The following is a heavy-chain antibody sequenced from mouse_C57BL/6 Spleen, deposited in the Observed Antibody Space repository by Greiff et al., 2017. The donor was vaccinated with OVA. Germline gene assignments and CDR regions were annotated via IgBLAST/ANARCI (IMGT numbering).Heavy chain of an antibody. D-gene: IGHD1-1*01. CDR1: GFTFSSYG. Sequence: EVKLMESGGDLVKPGGSLKLSCAASGFTFSSYGMSWVRQTPDKRLEWVATISSGGSYTYYPDSVTGRFTISRDNAKNTRYMQMSSLKSEDTAMYYCARQNYGSSFFAYWGQGTLVTVSA. CDR2: ISSGGSYT. V-gene: IGHV5-6*01. J-gene: IGHJ3*01. CDR3: ARQNYGSSFFAY.